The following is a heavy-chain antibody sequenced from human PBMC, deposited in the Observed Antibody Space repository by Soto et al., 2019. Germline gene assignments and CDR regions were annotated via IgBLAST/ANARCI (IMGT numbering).Heavy chain of an antibody. V-gene: IGHV3-30-3*01. J-gene: IGHJ4*01. CDR2: ISYDGYNA. D-gene: IGHD5-18*01. Sequence: GGSLRLSCAASGFTFSDYAIHWVRQAPSKGLEWVAVISYDGYNAYYADSVKGRFTISRDNSKNTLYLQMDSLRPEDTAVYYCARDGRFSYGFDYYYDYWGHGTLVTDSS. CDR1: GFTFSDYA. CDR3: ARDGRFSYGFDYYYDY.